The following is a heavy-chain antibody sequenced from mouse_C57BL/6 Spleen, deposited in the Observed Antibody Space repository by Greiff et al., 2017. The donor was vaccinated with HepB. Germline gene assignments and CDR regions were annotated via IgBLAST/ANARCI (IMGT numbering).Heavy chain of an antibody. V-gene: IGHV5-9-1*02. CDR3: TRENYYGSSYGYWYFDV. D-gene: IGHD1-1*01. J-gene: IGHJ1*03. CDR1: GFTFSSYA. CDR2: ISSGGDYI. Sequence: EVQLVESGEGLVKPGGSLKLSCAASGFTFSSYAMSWVRQTPEKRLEWVAYISSGGDYIYYADTVKGRFTISRDNARNTLYLQMSSLKSEDTAMYYCTRENYYGSSYGYWYFDVWGTGTTVTVSS.